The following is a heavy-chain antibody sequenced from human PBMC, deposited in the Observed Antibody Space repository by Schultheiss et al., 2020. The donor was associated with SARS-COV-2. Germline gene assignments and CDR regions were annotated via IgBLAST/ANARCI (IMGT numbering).Heavy chain of an antibody. CDR2: INHSGST. CDR1: GGSFSGYY. Sequence: SQTLSLTCAVYGGSFSGYYWSWIRQPPGKGLEWIGEINHSGSTNYNPSLKSRVTISVDTSKNQFSLKLSSVTAADTAVYYCARGGYYDILTGYYNNFDFWGQGTLVTVSS. CDR3: ARGGYYDILTGYYNNFDF. J-gene: IGHJ4*02. D-gene: IGHD3-9*01. V-gene: IGHV4-34*01.